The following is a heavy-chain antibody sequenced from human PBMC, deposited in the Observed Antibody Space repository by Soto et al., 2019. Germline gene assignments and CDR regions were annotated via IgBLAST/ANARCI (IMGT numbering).Heavy chain of an antibody. D-gene: IGHD7-27*01. CDR2: INGGSTT. V-gene: IGHV3-23*01. Sequence: GGSLRLSCAASGFTFSSYAMSWVRQAPGKGLEWVTAINGGSTTYYADSVKGRFTISRDNSKNTLYLQMNSLRAEDTEVYYCEKDKDWPGVYGMDVWGQGTTVTVSS. J-gene: IGHJ6*02. CDR1: GFTFSSYA. CDR3: EKDKDWPGVYGMDV.